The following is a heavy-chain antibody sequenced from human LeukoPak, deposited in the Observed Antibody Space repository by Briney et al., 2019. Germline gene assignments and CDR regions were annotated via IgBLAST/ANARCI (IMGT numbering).Heavy chain of an antibody. CDR2: IGHDGSNK. CDR3: ARGGRLNYDILPY. J-gene: IGHJ4*02. CDR1: GFTFSSYG. D-gene: IGHD3-9*01. V-gene: IGHV3-33*01. Sequence: PGVSLRLSCIASGFTFSSYGMHWVRQAPGKGLEGVGVIGHDGSNKYYVESVKRRFTISRDNAKNSLYLQMNSLRAEDTAVYYCARGGRLNYDILPYWGQGTLVTVSS.